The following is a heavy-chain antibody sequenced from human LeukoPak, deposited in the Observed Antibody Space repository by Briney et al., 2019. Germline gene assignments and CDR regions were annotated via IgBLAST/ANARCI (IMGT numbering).Heavy chain of an antibody. CDR3: AKATRGAAAGYYFDY. J-gene: IGHJ4*02. D-gene: IGHD6-13*01. CDR1: GFTFDDYA. Sequence: GGSLRLSCAASGFTFDDYAMHWVRQAPGKGLEWVSGISWNSGSIGYADSVKGRFTISRDNAKNSLYLQMNSLRAEDTALYYCAKATRGAAAGYYFDYWGQGTLVTVSS. V-gene: IGHV3-9*01. CDR2: ISWNSGSI.